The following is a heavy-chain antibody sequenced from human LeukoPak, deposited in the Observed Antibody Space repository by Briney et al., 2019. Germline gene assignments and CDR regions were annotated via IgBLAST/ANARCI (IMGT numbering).Heavy chain of an antibody. CDR2: ISGSSSYI. Sequence: PGGSLRLSCAASGFTFSSYSMNWVRQAPGKGLEWVSSISGSSSYIYYADSVKGRFTISRDNAKNSLYLQMNSLRAEDTAVYYCARARGFYGYKDYWGQGTLVTVSS. CDR1: GFTFSSYS. V-gene: IGHV3-21*01. CDR3: ARARGFYGYKDY. D-gene: IGHD5-18*01. J-gene: IGHJ4*02.